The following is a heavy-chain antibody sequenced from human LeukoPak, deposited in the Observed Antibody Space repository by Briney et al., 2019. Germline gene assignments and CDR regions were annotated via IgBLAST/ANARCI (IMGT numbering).Heavy chain of an antibody. Sequence: SQTLSLTCAISGDSVSSNSAAWNWIRQSPSRGLEWLGRTYYRSKLYHDYAASVKSRINISPDTSKNQFSLQLNSVTPEDTAVYYCARGYSTTAWRFYFDYWGQGTLVTVSS. D-gene: IGHD6-13*01. V-gene: IGHV6-1*01. CDR2: TYYRSKLYH. J-gene: IGHJ4*02. CDR3: ARGYSTTAWRFYFDY. CDR1: GDSVSSNSAA.